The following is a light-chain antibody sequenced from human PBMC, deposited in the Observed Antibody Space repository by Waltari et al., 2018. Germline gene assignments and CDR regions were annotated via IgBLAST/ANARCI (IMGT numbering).Light chain of an antibody. J-gene: IGLJ2*01. V-gene: IGLV2-14*03. CDR3: SSYTVSNTVV. CDR2: DVT. Sequence: QSALTQPASVSGSPGQPITISCIGTRRDVAYYNYVSWYAQQPGKAPKLIIYDVTQRPSGVSNRFSGTKSGNTASLTIAGLQAEDEADYYCSSYTVSNTVVFGGGTKVTVL. CDR1: RRDVAYYNY.